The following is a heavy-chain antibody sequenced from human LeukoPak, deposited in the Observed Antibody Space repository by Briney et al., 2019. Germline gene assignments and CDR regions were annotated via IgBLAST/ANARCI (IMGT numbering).Heavy chain of an antibody. CDR2: LYSGGGA. D-gene: IGHD3-3*01. V-gene: IGHV3-66*01. CDR3: ARDTYYDFWSGYYTNYYYYYMDV. CDR1: GFSVNTNY. J-gene: IGHJ6*03. Sequence: SGGSLRLSCAASGFSVNTNYMTWVRQAPGKGLEWVSVLYSGGGAYYADSVKDRFTISRDNAKNSLYLQMNSLRAEDTAVYYCARDTYYDFWSGYYTNYYYYYMDVWGQGTTVTVSS.